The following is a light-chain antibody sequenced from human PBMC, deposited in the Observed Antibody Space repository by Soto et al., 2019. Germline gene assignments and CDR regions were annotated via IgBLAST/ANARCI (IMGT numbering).Light chain of an antibody. Sequence: DIQMTQSPSSLSASVGDRVTITCRTSLSISTYLNWFQHKPGKAPRLLIYTASTLQSGVPSRFSGSGSGTDFTLTISGLQPGDFATYYCQQSFTTRPTFGGGTKVEIK. CDR3: QQSFTTRPT. CDR1: LSISTY. CDR2: TAS. J-gene: IGKJ4*01. V-gene: IGKV1-39*01.